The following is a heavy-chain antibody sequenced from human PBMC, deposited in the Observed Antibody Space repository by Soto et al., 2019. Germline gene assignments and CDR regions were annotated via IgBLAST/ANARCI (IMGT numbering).Heavy chain of an antibody. CDR2: IYYDGNS. D-gene: IGHD5-12*01. Sequence: TLSLTCTVSGGSINSGDYYWTWVRQPPGKGLEWIGYIYYDGNSQHNPSLKSRVTMSIDTSKNQFSLNLSSVTAADTAAYYCARDRRWLPRGPNNWLDLWGQGTQVTVSS. V-gene: IGHV4-30-4*01. CDR1: GGSINSGDYY. J-gene: IGHJ5*02. CDR3: ARDRRWLPRGPNNWLDL.